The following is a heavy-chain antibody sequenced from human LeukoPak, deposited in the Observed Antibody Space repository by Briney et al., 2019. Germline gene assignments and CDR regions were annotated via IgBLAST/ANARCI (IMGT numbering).Heavy chain of an antibody. CDR2: IYHTGST. Sequence: SETLSLTCTVSGASISSDYWSWIRQSPGKGLEWIGFIYHTGSTSYNPSLRSRVTISIDTSTNQFSLTLNSVTASDTAIYYCARQLYGAGLGVWGKGTTVTVSS. J-gene: IGHJ6*04. D-gene: IGHD4/OR15-4a*01. CDR1: GASISSDY. V-gene: IGHV4-59*08. CDR3: ARQLYGAGLGV.